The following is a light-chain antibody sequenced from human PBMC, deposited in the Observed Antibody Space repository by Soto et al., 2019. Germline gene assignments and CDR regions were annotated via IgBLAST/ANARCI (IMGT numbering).Light chain of an antibody. CDR3: QQYNTWRSIS. J-gene: IGKJ5*01. CDR2: DTS. CDR1: QSVSSK. Sequence: EIVMTQSPATLSVCPGERATLSCRASQSVSSKLAWYQHKPGQAPRLLIYDTSTRAAGIPARFTGSGSGTDFTLTISSLQSEDFAVYYCQQYNTWRSISFGQGTRLEI. V-gene: IGKV3-15*01.